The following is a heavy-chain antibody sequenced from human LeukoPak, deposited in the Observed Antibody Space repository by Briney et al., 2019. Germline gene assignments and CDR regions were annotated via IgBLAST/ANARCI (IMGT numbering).Heavy chain of an antibody. CDR3: ARERPIAPGYFDY. CDR1: GYTFTSYG. D-gene: IGHD6-13*01. V-gene: IGHV1-18*01. CDR2: ISAYNGNT. Sequence: ASVKVSCKASGYTFTSYGISWVRQPPGQGLEWMGWISAYNGNTNYAQKLQGRVTITADESTSTAYMELSSLRSEDTAEYYCARERPIAPGYFDYWGQGTLVTVSS. J-gene: IGHJ4*02.